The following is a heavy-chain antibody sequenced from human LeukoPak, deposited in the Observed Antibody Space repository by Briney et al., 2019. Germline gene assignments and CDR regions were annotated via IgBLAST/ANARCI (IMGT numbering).Heavy chain of an antibody. J-gene: IGHJ4*02. V-gene: IGHV1-8*02. CDR2: INPNSGNT. CDR3: ARGPRRGYSYVQDFDY. D-gene: IGHD5-18*01. CDR1: GYTFTGYY. Sequence: ASVKVSCKASGYTFTGYYMHWVRQAPGQGLEWMGWINPNSGNTGYAQKFQGRVTMTRNTSISTAYMELSSLRSEDTAVYYCARGPRRGYSYVQDFDYWGQGTLVTVSS.